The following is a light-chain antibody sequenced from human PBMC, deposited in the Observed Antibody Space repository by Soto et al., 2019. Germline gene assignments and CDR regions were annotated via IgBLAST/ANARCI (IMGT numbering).Light chain of an antibody. CDR2: GAS. CDR1: QSVSSSY. Sequence: EIVLTQSPGTLSLSPGERATLSCRASQSVSSSYLAWYQQKPGQAPRLLIYGASSRATGIPDRFSGSGSGKDFTLTISRLEPEDLAVYYCQQYDSSPLWTFGQGTKVEIK. CDR3: QQYDSSPLWT. J-gene: IGKJ1*01. V-gene: IGKV3-20*01.